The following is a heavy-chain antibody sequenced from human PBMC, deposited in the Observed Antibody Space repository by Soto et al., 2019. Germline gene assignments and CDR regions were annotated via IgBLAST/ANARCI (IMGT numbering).Heavy chain of an antibody. Sequence: EVQILQSGGGLEQPGGSLRLSCAAFGFTFSNYAMSWIRQAPGKGLEWVSTIRETGNTYYADSVRGRFATSRDNSENTLYLQMSSLRAEDTAVYYCAKQQMGVIRALDYWGQGTLVTVSS. CDR2: IRETGNT. CDR1: GFTFSNYA. D-gene: IGHD1-26*01. V-gene: IGHV3-23*01. CDR3: AKQQMGVIRALDY. J-gene: IGHJ4*02.